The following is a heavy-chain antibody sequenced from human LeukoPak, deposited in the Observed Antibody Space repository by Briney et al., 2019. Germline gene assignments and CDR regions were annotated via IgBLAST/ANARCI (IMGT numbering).Heavy chain of an antibody. CDR1: GYTFTGYY. D-gene: IGHD6-6*01. Sequence: ASVKVSCKASGYTFTGYYMNWVRQAPGQGLEWMGWINPNSGGTNYAQKFQGRVTMTRDTSISTAYMELSRLRSDDTAVYYCARDSSSGEYYFDYWGQGTLVTVSS. CDR3: ARDSSSGEYYFDY. V-gene: IGHV1-2*02. CDR2: INPNSGGT. J-gene: IGHJ4*02.